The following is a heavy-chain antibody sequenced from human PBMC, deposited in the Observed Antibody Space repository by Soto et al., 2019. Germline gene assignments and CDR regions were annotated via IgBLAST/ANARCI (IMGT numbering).Heavy chain of an antibody. CDR2: IYYSGST. D-gene: IGHD3-9*01. J-gene: IGHJ4*02. CDR3: ARSYFDWADFDY. CDR1: GGSISSYY. Sequence: SETLSLTCTVSGGSISSYYWSWIRQPPGKGLEWIGYIYYSGSTNYNPSLKSRVTISVDTSKNQFSLKLSSVTAADTAVYYCARSYFDWADFDYWGQGTLVTVSS. V-gene: IGHV4-59*01.